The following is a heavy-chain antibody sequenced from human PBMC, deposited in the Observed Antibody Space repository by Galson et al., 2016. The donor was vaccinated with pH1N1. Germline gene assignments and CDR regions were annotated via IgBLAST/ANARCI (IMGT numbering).Heavy chain of an antibody. V-gene: IGHV1-18*01. CDR1: GYTFTTYG. CDR2: ISTYTGNA. Sequence: SVKASCKASGYTFTTYGIDWVRQAPGQGLEWMGWISTYTGNAKYAQKFQGRLTLTTDPFTNIAYMVLGSLTSDDTATYFCAGRRILECSGGGGYLDPGGQGPRVTFPS. D-gene: IGHD2-15*01. J-gene: IGHJ5*02. CDR3: AGRRILECSGGGGYLDP.